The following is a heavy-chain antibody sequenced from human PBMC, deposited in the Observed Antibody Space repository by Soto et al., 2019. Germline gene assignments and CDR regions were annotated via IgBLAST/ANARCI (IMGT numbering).Heavy chain of an antibody. Sequence: ASVKVSCKASGYTFTSYDINWVRQATGQGLEWMGWMNPNSGNTGYAQKFQGRVTMTRNTSISTAYMELSSLRSEDTAVYYCARGGGPYDFWSGYPQGMDVWGQGTTVTVSS. CDR1: GYTFTSYD. CDR3: ARGGGPYDFWSGYPQGMDV. CDR2: MNPNSGNT. V-gene: IGHV1-8*01. D-gene: IGHD3-3*01. J-gene: IGHJ6*02.